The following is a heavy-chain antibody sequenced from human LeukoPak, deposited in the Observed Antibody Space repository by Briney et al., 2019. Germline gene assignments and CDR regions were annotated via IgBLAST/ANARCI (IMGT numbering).Heavy chain of an antibody. J-gene: IGHJ4*02. V-gene: IGHV4-39*07. D-gene: IGHD5-12*01. CDR2: ISYGGST. Sequence: SETLSLTCTVSGGSITSNNYYWGWIRQPPGKGLEWIGSISYGGSTHYNPSLKSRVTISVDTSKNQFSLKLSSVTAADTAVYYCATRRSTVWWLIDYWGQGTLVTVSS. CDR3: ATRRSTVWWLIDY. CDR1: GGSITSNNYY.